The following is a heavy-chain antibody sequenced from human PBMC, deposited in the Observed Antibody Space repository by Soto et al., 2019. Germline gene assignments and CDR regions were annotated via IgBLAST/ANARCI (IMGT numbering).Heavy chain of an antibody. V-gene: IGHV3-23*01. J-gene: IGHJ3*02. CDR3: ARDDSDAFDI. CDR1: GFTFTNYA. CDR2: ISGRGGDS. Sequence: EVQLLESGGGLVQPGESLRLSCAASGFTFTNYALSWVRQAPEKGLEWHSSISGRGGDSYYADSVKGRFTISRDNSKNTLYLQMNSLSADYTALYYCARDDSDAFDIWGQGTMVAVSS. D-gene: IGHD1-1*01.